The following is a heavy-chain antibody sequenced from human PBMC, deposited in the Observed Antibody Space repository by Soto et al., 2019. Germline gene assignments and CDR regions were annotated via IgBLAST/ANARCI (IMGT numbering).Heavy chain of an antibody. J-gene: IGHJ4*02. CDR1: GFTFSSYA. V-gene: IGHV3-23*01. D-gene: IGHD1-26*01. CDR3: AKDGGRLSHISGSYPLEFDY. CDR2: ISGSGGST. Sequence: EVQLLESGGGLVQPGGSLRLSCGASGFTFSSYAMSWVRQAPGKGLEWVSAISGSGGSTYYADSVKGRFTISRDNSKNTLYLLMNRLRAEDTAVYYSAKDGGRLSHISGSYPLEFDYWGQGTLVTVSS.